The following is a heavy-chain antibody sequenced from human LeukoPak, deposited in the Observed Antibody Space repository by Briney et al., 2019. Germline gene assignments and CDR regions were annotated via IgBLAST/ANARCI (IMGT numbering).Heavy chain of an antibody. V-gene: IGHV3-21*01. CDR2: ISSSSSYI. J-gene: IGHJ4*02. CDR3: ASLNYYDSSGSPNDY. D-gene: IGHD3-22*01. CDR1: GFTFSSYS. Sequence: PGGSLRLSCAASGFTFSSYSMNWVRQAPGKGLEWASSISSSSSYIFYADSVKGRFTISRDNAKNSLYLQMNSLRAEDTAVYYCASLNYYDSSGSPNDYWGQGTLVTVSS.